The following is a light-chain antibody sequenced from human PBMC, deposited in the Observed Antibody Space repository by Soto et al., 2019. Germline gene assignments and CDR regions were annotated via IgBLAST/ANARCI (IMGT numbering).Light chain of an antibody. CDR1: QSVSSN. CDR3: QQYNNWPQLT. CDR2: GAS. J-gene: IGKJ4*01. Sequence: EIVMTQSPATLSVSPGERATLSCRASQSVSSNLAWYQQKPGQAPRLLIYGASTRATGIPARFSGSGSGTESTLTISSLQSEDFAVYYCQQYNNWPQLTFGGGTKVDI. V-gene: IGKV3-15*01.